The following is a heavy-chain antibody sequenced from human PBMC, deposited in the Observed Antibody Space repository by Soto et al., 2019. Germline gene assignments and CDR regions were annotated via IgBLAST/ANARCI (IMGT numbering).Heavy chain of an antibody. J-gene: IGHJ6*02. D-gene: IGHD3-10*01. CDR3: ARDYYGSGSYYLYYYYGMDV. Sequence: ASVKVSCKASGYTFTSYGISWVRQAPGQGLEWMGWISAYNGNTNYAQKFQGRVTITADTSTSTAYMELSSLRSEDTAVYYCARDYYGSGSYYLYYYYGMDVWGQGTTVTV. CDR1: GYTFTSYG. V-gene: IGHV1-18*01. CDR2: ISAYNGNT.